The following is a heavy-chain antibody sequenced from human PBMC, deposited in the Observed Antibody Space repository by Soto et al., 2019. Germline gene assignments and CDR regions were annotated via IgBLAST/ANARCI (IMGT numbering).Heavy chain of an antibody. D-gene: IGHD3-22*01. V-gene: IGHV4-39*01. CDR3: ARHSYYDSSGYYYFDY. J-gene: IGHJ4*02. CDR1: GGSISSSSYY. CDR2: IYYSGST. Sequence: SETLCLTCTVAGGSISSSSYYWGWIRQPPGKGLEWIGSIYYSGSTYYNPSLKSRVTISVDTSKNQFSLKLSSVTAADTAVYYCARHSYYDSSGYYYFDYWGQGTLVTVS.